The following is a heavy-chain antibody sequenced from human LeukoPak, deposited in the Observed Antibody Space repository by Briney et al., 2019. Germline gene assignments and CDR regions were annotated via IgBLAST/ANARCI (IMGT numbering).Heavy chain of an antibody. D-gene: IGHD1-26*01. CDR1: GYTLSEVS. J-gene: IGHJ3*02. CDR2: FDPEVDET. Sequence: ASVKVSCKVSGYTLSEVSMHWVRHAPGKGLEWMGAFDPEVDETTYAQKFQGRFTMTEDTSTDTAFMELSSLTSDDTAVYYCATDRIVEVNFEAFQIWGQGTMVTVSS. CDR3: ATDRIVEVNFEAFQI. V-gene: IGHV1-24*01.